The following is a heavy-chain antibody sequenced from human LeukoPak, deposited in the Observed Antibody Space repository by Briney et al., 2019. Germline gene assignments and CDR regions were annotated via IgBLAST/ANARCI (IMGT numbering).Heavy chain of an antibody. V-gene: IGHV4-34*01. Sequence: PSETLSLTCAVYGGSFSGHYWSWIRQPPGKGLEWIGEINHSGSTNYNPSLKSRVTISVDTSKNQFSLKLSSVTAADTAVYYCARAYCSGGRCYPSDYWGQGTLVTVSS. CDR3: ARAYCSGGRCYPSDY. CDR2: INHSGST. J-gene: IGHJ4*02. CDR1: GGSFSGHY. D-gene: IGHD2-15*01.